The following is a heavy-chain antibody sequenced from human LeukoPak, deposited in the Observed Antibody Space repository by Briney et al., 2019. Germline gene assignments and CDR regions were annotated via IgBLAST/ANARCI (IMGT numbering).Heavy chain of an antibody. Sequence: ASVKVSCKASGYTFTSYYVHWVRQAPGQGLQWMGIINPTSGDTIYAQKFQGRVTMTRDMSTNTVYMELSSLRSEDTAVYYCARYGFSAVWQGGWHAFDIWGHGTVVTVSS. D-gene: IGHD5-24*01. V-gene: IGHV1-46*01. CDR1: GYTFTSYY. CDR2: INPTSGDT. J-gene: IGHJ3*02. CDR3: ARYGFSAVWQGGWHAFDI.